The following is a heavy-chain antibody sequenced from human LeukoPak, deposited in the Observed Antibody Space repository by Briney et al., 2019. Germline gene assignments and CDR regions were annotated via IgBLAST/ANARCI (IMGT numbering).Heavy chain of an antibody. V-gene: IGHV1-46*01. J-gene: IGHJ4*02. CDR2: INPSGGST. D-gene: IGHD3-22*01. Sequence: ASVKVSCKASGYTFTSYYMHWVRQAPGQGLEWMGIINPSGGSTSYAQKFQGRVTMTRDTSTSTVYMELSSLRSEDTAVYYCARVGGSYYYDSSCYYYRYWGQGTLVTVSS. CDR1: GYTFTSYY. CDR3: ARVGGSYYYDSSCYYYRY.